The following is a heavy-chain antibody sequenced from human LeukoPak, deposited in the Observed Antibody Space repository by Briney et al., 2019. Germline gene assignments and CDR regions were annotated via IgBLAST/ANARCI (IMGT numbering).Heavy chain of an antibody. CDR1: GGSFSGYY. D-gene: IGHD6-13*01. V-gene: IGHV4-34*01. CDR3: ARGAGIDY. Sequence: ASETLSLTCAVYGGSFSGYYWSWIRQPPGKGLEWIGEINHSGSTNYNPSLKSRVTISVDTSKDQFSLKLSSVTAADTAVYYCARGAGIDYWGQGTLVTVSS. J-gene: IGHJ4*02. CDR2: INHSGST.